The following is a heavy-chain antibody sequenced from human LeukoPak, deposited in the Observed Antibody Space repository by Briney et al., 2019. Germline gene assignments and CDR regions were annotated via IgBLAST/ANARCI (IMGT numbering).Heavy chain of an antibody. CDR1: GFGFQSSA. Sequence: GGSLRLSCASSGFGFQSSAVHWVRQSSGRGLEWVGCMRDRTKNYATIYAASMRGRFTISRDDSKNTPTLHMNTLRIEDSAVYFCISHLDYVTPDSWGRGTLVTVSS. CDR3: ISHLDYVTPDS. D-gene: IGHD3-16*01. J-gene: IGHJ4*02. CDR2: MRDRTKNYAT. V-gene: IGHV3-73*01.